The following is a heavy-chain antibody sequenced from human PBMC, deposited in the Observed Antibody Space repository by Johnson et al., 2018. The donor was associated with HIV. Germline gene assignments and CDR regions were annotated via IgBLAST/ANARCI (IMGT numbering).Heavy chain of an antibody. D-gene: IGHD3-22*01. CDR2: INWNGGSR. V-gene: IGHV3-20*04. CDR3: ARGGRYYDPGAFDI. J-gene: IGHJ3*02. CDR1: GFTFDDYG. Sequence: VQLVESGGGVVRPGGSLRLSCAASGFTFDDYGMSWVRQAPGKGLEWVAGINWNGGSRGYADSVKGRFTISRDNAKNSLYLQMNSLRAEDTALYYCARGGRYYDPGAFDIWGQGAMVTVSS.